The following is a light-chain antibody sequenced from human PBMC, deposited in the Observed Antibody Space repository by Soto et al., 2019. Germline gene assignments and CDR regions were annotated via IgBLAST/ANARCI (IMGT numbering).Light chain of an antibody. V-gene: IGLV2-8*01. CDR1: SSDVGGYHY. CDR3: TSYAGSNNHV. CDR2: EVS. Sequence: QSALTQPPSASGSPGQSVTISCTGTSSDVGGYHYVSWYQQHPGKAPQLMIYEVSKRPSGVPDRFSGSKSGTTASLTVAGLHDEDEDDYYCTSYAGSNNHVFGTGTKLTVL. J-gene: IGLJ1*01.